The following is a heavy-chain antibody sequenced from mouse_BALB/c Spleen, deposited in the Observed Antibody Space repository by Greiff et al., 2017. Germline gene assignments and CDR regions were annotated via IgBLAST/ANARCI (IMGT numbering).Heavy chain of an antibody. Sequence: EVQLVESGGGLVQPGGSLKLSCAASGFTFSSYGMSWVRQTPDKRLELVATINSNGGSTYYPDSVKGRFTISRDNAKNTLYLQMSSLKSEDTAMYYCARAKNYGNPAWFAYWGQGTLVTVSA. CDR2: INSNGGST. CDR3: ARAKNYGNPAWFAY. V-gene: IGHV5-6-3*01. D-gene: IGHD2-1*01. CDR1: GFTFSSYG. J-gene: IGHJ3*01.